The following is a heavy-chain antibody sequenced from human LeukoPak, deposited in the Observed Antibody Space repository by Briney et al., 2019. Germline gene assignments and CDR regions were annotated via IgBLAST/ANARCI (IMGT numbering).Heavy chain of an antibody. Sequence: ASVKVSCKASGGTFSSYAISWVRQAPGQGLEWMGWISAYNGNTNYAQKLQGRVTMTTDTSTSTAYMELRSLRSDDTAVYYCARGTAGGATSPFDYWGQGTLVTVSS. CDR2: ISAYNGNT. D-gene: IGHD1-26*01. V-gene: IGHV1-18*01. CDR3: ARGTAGGATSPFDY. CDR1: GGTFSSYA. J-gene: IGHJ4*02.